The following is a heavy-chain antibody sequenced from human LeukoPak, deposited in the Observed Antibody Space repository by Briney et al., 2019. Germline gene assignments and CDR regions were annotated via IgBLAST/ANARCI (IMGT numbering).Heavy chain of an antibody. V-gene: IGHV4-4*09. CDR2: IYTSGST. J-gene: IGHJ5*02. Sequence: PSETLSLTCTVFGGSISSYYWSWIRQPPGKGLEWIGYIYTSGSTNYNPSLKSRVTISVDTSKYQFSLKLSSVTAADTAVYYCARHLPAPTYYDFWSGYSNWFDPWGQGTLVTVSS. D-gene: IGHD3-3*01. CDR3: ARHLPAPTYYDFWSGYSNWFDP. CDR1: GGSISSYY.